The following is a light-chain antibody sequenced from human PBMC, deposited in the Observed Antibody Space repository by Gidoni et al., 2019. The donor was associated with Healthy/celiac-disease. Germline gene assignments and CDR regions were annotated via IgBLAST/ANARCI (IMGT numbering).Light chain of an antibody. V-gene: IGKV3-11*01. CDR3: QQRSNWIT. CDR1: QIVSSY. J-gene: IGKJ5*01. Sequence: IVFTQSPATLALSPGERATLSCRASQIVSSYLAWYQQKPGQAPRLLIYDASNRATVIPARFSGSGSGTDFTLNISSLEPEDFVVYDCQQRSNWITFGQGTRLEIK. CDR2: DAS.